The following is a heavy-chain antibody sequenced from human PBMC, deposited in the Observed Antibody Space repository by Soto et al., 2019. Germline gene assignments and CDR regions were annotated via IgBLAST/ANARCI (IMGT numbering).Heavy chain of an antibody. D-gene: IGHD1-1*01. Sequence: GGSLRLSCAASGFTFSNAWMSWVRQAPGKGLEWVGRIKSTTDGGTTDYAAPVKGRFSISRDDSKNTLYLQMNSLKTEDTAVYYCPTYPRAYNCYYFDYWGQGTLVTVSS. CDR3: PTYPRAYNCYYFDY. J-gene: IGHJ4*02. CDR2: IKSTTDGGTT. CDR1: GFTFSNAW. V-gene: IGHV3-15*01.